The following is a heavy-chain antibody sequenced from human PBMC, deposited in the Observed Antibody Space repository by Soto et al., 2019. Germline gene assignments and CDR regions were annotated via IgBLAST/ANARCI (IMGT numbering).Heavy chain of an antibody. CDR1: GYTFTTYY. V-gene: IGHV1-46*01. CDR2: IRPDGGRT. Sequence: QVQLVQSGAEVKKPGASVKVSCKASGYTFTTYYMHWVRQAPGQGLEWMGIIRPDGGRTSYAQKFQGRVTMTRDTATSTVYMELSSRRSENTAVYYCATRDPVHYWGQGTLVTISS. J-gene: IGHJ4*02. D-gene: IGHD6-6*01. CDR3: ATRDPVHY.